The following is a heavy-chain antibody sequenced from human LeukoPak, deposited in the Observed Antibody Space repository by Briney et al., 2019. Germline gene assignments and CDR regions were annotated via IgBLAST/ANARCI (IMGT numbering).Heavy chain of an antibody. CDR3: ARDRSVEMATIVDY. Sequence: ASVKVSCKASGYTFTSYDINWVRQATGQGLEWMGIINPSGGSTSYAQKFQGRVTMTRDMSTSTVYMELSSLRSEDTAVYYCARDRSVEMATIVDYWGQGTLVTVSS. CDR1: GYTFTSYD. CDR2: INPSGGST. J-gene: IGHJ4*02. D-gene: IGHD5-24*01. V-gene: IGHV1-46*01.